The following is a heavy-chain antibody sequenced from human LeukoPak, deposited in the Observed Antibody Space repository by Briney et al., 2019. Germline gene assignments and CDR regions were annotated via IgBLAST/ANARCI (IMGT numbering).Heavy chain of an antibody. D-gene: IGHD2/OR15-2a*01. CDR1: GGSFSGYY. V-gene: IGHV4-34*01. Sequence: SETLSLTCAVYGGSFSGYYWSWIRQPPGKGLEWIGEINHSGSTNYNPSLKSRVTISVDTSKNQFSLKLSSVTAADTAVYYCARDRTYYARFDIWGQGTMVTVSS. J-gene: IGHJ3*02. CDR2: INHSGST. CDR3: ARDRTYYARFDI.